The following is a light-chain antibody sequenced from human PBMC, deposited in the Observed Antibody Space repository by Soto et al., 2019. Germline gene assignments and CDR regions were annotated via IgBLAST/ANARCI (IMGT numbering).Light chain of an antibody. V-gene: IGLV1-47*01. J-gene: IGLJ3*02. Sequence: QSVLTQPPSASGTPGQRVTISCSGSSSNIGSNYVYWYQQLPGTAPKLLFYRNNQRPSGVPDRFSGSKSGTSASLAISGLRSEDEAEYYGAGWDDSLSGWVFGGGTKVTVL. CDR1: SSNIGSNY. CDR3: AGWDDSLSGWV. CDR2: RNN.